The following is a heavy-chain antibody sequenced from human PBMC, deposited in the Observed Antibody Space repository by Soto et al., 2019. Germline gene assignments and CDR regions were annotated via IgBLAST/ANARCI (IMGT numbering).Heavy chain of an antibody. V-gene: IGHV4-39*01. CDR3: ARQGPMVRGVKANYYYGMDV. CDR1: GGSISSSSYY. CDR2: IYYSGST. Sequence: SETLSLTCTVSGGSISSSSYYWGWIRQPPGKGLEWIGSIYYSGSTYYNPSLKSRVTISVDTSKNQFSLKLSSVTAADTAVYYCARQGPMVRGVKANYYYGMDVWGQGTTVTVSS. J-gene: IGHJ6*02. D-gene: IGHD3-10*01.